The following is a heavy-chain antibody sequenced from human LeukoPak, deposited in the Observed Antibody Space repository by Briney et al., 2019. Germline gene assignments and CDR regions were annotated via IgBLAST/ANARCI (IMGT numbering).Heavy chain of an antibody. J-gene: IGHJ4*02. CDR1: GFTFSSYA. V-gene: IGHV3-30*04. CDR3: ARDGLRG. D-gene: IGHD3-10*01. Sequence: RGGSLRLSCAASGFTFSSYAMHWVRQAPGKGLEWVAVISYDGSNKYYADSVKGRFTISRDNSKNTLYLQMNSLRAEDTAVYYCARDGLRGWGQGTLVTVSS. CDR2: ISYDGSNK.